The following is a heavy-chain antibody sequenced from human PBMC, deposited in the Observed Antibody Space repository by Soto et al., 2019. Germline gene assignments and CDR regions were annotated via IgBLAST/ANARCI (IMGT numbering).Heavy chain of an antibody. J-gene: IGHJ4*02. CDR3: ARNLMDYDILTGYYIAYYFDY. CDR1: GYTFTRYA. V-gene: IGHV1-3*01. D-gene: IGHD3-9*01. CDR2: INAGNGNT. Sequence: ASVKVSCKASGYTFTRYAMHWVRQAPEQRLEWMGWINAGNGNTKYSQKFQGRVTITRDTSASTAYMELSSLRSEDTAVYYCARNLMDYDILTGYYIAYYFDYWGQGTLVTVSS.